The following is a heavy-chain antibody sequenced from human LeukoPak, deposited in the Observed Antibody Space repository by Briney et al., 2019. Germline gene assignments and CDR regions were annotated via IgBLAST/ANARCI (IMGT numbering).Heavy chain of an antibody. V-gene: IGHV4-39*01. CDR3: ARHVVHYSNSLEVSWLVP. J-gene: IGHJ5*02. Sequence: PSETLSLTCSVSGGSFSSSSYYWAWIRQPPGKGLEWIARMFHSGCSYYNTFLKSRVTISIDTSKNNFYLRLSSVTAADTAVYYCARHVVHYSNSLEVSWLVPWGQGTRVTVSS. CDR1: GGSFSSSSYY. D-gene: IGHD4-11*01. CDR2: MFHSGCS.